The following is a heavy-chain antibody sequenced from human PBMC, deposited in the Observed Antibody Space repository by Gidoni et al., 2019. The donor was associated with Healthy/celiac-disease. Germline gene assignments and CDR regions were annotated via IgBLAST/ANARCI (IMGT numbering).Heavy chain of an antibody. CDR2: IWYDGSNK. D-gene: IGHD3-9*01. Sequence: QVQLVESGGGVVQPGRSLRLSCAASGFTFSSYGMHWVRQAPGKGQEWVAVIWYDGSNKYYADSVKGRLTISRDNSKNTLYLQMNSLRAEDTAVYYCARDLTYYDILTGYGYWGQGTLVTVSS. V-gene: IGHV3-33*01. CDR3: ARDLTYYDILTGYGY. J-gene: IGHJ4*02. CDR1: GFTFSSYG.